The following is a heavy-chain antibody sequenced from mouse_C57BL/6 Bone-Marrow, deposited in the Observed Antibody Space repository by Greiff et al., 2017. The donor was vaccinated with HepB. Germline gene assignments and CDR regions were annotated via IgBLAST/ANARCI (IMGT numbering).Heavy chain of an antibody. Sequence: VQLQQSGAELVRPGASVTLSCKASGYTFTDYEMHWVKQTPVHGLEWIGAIDPETGGTAYNQKFKGKAILTADKSSSTAYMELLSLTSEDSAVYYCTRSRYYYGSSPFDYWGQGTTLTVPS. J-gene: IGHJ2*01. CDR3: TRSRYYYGSSPFDY. CDR1: GYTFTDYE. V-gene: IGHV1-15*01. D-gene: IGHD1-1*01. CDR2: IDPETGGT.